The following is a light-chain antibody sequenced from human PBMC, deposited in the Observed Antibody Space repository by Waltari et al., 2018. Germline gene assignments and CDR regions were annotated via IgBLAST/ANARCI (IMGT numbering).Light chain of an antibody. Sequence: DVVMTQSPLSLPVTLGQPASISCRSSQSLVHSDGATYLNWFQQRPGQSPRRLIYKVSNRDSGVPDRFSGSGSGTDFTLKISRVEAEDVAVYYCMQGTRWPRTFGQGTKVEIK. CDR3: MQGTRWPRT. CDR1: QSLVHSDGATY. CDR2: KVS. V-gene: IGKV2-30*02. J-gene: IGKJ1*01.